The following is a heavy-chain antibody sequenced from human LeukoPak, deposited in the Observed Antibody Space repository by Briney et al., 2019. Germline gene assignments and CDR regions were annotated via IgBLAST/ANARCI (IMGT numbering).Heavy chain of an antibody. CDR2: ITPMFGTA. V-gene: IGHV1-69*13. D-gene: IGHD5-12*01. Sequence: SVKVSCKASGGTFSNYAISWVRQAPGQGLEWMGGITPMFGTAKYAQKFQGRVTITADESTSTAYMELSSLRSEDTAVYYCATYSGYDLHYFDYWGQGTLVTVSS. CDR3: ATYSGYDLHYFDY. J-gene: IGHJ4*02. CDR1: GGTFSNYA.